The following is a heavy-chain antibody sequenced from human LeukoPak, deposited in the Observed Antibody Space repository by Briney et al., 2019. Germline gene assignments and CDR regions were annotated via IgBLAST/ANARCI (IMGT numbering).Heavy chain of an antibody. Sequence: SVKVSCKASGGTFSSYAISWVRQAPGQGLEWMGRIIPILGIANYAQKFQGRVTITADKSTSTAYMELSSLRSEDTAVYYCARVYYDSRNTELFDHWGQGTLVTVSS. D-gene: IGHD3-22*01. V-gene: IGHV1-69*04. CDR3: ARVYYDSRNTELFDH. J-gene: IGHJ4*02. CDR2: IIPILGIA. CDR1: GGTFSSYA.